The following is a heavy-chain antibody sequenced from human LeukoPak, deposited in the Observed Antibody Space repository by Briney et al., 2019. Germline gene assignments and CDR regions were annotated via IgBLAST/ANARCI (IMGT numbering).Heavy chain of an antibody. CDR2: INPNSGGT. D-gene: IGHD3-10*01. Sequence: ASVKVSCKASGGTFSSYAISWVRQAPGQGLEWMGWINPNSGGTNYAQKFQGRVTMTRDTSISTAYMDLSRLRSDDTAVYYCARLYGSGSYYGRPNWFDPWGQGTLVTVSS. CDR3: ARLYGSGSYYGRPNWFDP. J-gene: IGHJ5*02. CDR1: GGTFSSYA. V-gene: IGHV1-2*02.